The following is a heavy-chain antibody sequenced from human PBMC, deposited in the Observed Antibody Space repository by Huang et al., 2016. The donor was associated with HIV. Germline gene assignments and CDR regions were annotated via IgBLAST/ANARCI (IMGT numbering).Heavy chain of an antibody. D-gene: IGHD2-21*01. CDR1: GFTVRDYG. CDR3: ARGMLVVNAVLTRYFDL. Sequence: QVQLVESGGGVVQPGGSPRLSCAASGFTVRDYGMHWVCKVPGKGLEWVAYIRNEGGDQDSADSVKGRFTISRDNSGNTLSLEMNSLRVEDAAVYYCARGMLVVNAVLTRYFDLWGRGTLVTVSS. J-gene: IGHJ2*01. CDR2: IRNEGGDQ. V-gene: IGHV3-30*02.